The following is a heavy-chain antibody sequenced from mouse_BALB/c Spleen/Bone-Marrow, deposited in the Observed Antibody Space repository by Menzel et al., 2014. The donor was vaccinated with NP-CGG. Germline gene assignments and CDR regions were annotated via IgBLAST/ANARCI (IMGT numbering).Heavy chain of an antibody. CDR2: INPDSSTI. V-gene: IGHV4-1*02. CDR3: ARPGYYGYQDV. CDR1: GFVFSGYW. J-gene: IGHJ1*01. D-gene: IGHD1-2*01. Sequence: EVKLLEPGGGLVQPGGSLKLSCAASGFVFSGYWMTWVRQAPGKGLEWIGEINPDSSTINYTPSLKDKFIISRDNAKNALYLQMSKVRSEDTALYYCARPGYYGYQDVWGAGTTVTVSS.